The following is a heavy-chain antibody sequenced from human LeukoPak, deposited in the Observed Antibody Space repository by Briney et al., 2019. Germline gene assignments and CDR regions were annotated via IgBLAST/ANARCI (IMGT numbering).Heavy chain of an antibody. CDR1: GFTFTSYA. D-gene: IGHD5-24*01. J-gene: IGHJ4*02. CDR3: ARGLHNGYNYPFDY. CDR2: INHSGST. V-gene: IGHV4-34*01. Sequence: PGGSLRLSCAASGFTFTSYAMSWVRQPPGKGLEWIGEINHSGSTNYNPSLKSRVTISVDTSKNQFSLKLSSVTAADTAVYYCARGLHNGYNYPFDYWGQGTLVTVSS.